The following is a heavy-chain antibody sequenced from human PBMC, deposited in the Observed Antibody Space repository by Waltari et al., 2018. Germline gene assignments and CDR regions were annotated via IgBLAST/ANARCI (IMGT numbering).Heavy chain of an antibody. CDR1: GGTFSTYA. CDR2: IIPIFGTA. J-gene: IGHJ6*03. CDR3: ARPQDTFGGVIKEYYYYMDV. Sequence: QVQLVQSGAEVKKPGSTVKVSCKSSGGTFSTYAISWVRQAPGHGLGWMGRIIPIFGTANYAQKFQGRVTITADKSTSTAYMELSRLRSDDTAVYYCARPQDTFGGVIKEYYYYMDVWGKGTTVTVSS. D-gene: IGHD3-16*01. V-gene: IGHV1-69*13.